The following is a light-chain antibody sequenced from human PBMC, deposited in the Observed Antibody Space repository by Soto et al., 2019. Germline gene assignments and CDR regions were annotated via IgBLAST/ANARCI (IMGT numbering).Light chain of an antibody. Sequence: QAVLTQPPSVSGAPGQRVTISCTGSSSNIGAGYDVHWYQQLPGTAPKLLIYGNSNRPSGVPDRFSGSKSGTSASLAITGIQAEDEADYYCQSYDSSLSGRYVFGTGTKLTVL. CDR3: QSYDSSLSGRYV. CDR1: SSNIGAGYD. CDR2: GNS. V-gene: IGLV1-40*01. J-gene: IGLJ1*01.